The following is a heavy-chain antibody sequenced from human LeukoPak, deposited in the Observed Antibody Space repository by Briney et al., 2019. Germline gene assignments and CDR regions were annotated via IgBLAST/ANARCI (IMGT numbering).Heavy chain of an antibody. CDR3: AKSAMSDSSVYYFDS. D-gene: IGHD3-22*01. V-gene: IGHV3-23*01. Sequence: GGSLRLSCAASGFTSGIYAMSWVRHAPGKGLEWVSTINDSGGSTYYADSVKGRFTISRDNSYNTLYLQMNSLRAEDTAVYYCAKSAMSDSSVYYFDSWGQGTLVTVSS. CDR2: INDSGGST. CDR1: GFTSGIYA. J-gene: IGHJ4*02.